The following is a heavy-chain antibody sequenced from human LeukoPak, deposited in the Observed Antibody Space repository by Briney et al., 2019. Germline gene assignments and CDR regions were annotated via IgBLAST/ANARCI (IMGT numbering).Heavy chain of an antibody. J-gene: IGHJ4*02. CDR3: ARLGGSGNFDY. V-gene: IGHV4-38-2*01. Sequence: PSETLSLTCAVSGFSISYDFYCVLIRQPPGRGLEWIDSGSHRGNNYYNPSLKSRVTISMDTAKNQFSLKLSSVTAADTAVYYCARLGGSGNFDYWGQGTLVPVSS. CDR1: GFSISYDFY. CDR2: GSHRGNN. D-gene: IGHD1-26*01.